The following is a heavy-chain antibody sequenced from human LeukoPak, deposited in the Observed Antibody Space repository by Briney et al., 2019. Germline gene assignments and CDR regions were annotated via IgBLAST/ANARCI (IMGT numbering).Heavy chain of an antibody. D-gene: IGHD4-11*01. J-gene: IGHJ4*02. CDR2: IYYSGST. CDR3: ARETTGVHFFDY. Sequence: PSETLCLTCTVSGGSISSYYWSWIRQPPGKGLEWVGYIYYSGSTNYNPSLKSRVTISVDTSKNQFSLKVSSVTDADTAVYYCARETTGVHFFDYWGQGILVTVSS. V-gene: IGHV4-59*01. CDR1: GGSISSYY.